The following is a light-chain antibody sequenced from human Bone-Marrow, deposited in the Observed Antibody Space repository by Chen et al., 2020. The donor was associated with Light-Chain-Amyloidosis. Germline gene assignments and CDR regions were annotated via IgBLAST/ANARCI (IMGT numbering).Light chain of an antibody. CDR1: SGINVGTYR. J-gene: IGLJ3*02. CDR3: MIWEGSTWV. Sequence: QAVLTQPSSLSAPPGASASLTCTLRSGINVGTYRIYWYQQRPGSPPHYLLRYKSDSDKQQGSGVPSRFSGSKDASANAGILLISGRQSEDEADYYCMIWEGSTWVFGGGTKLTVL. CDR2: YKSDSDK. V-gene: IGLV5-45*03.